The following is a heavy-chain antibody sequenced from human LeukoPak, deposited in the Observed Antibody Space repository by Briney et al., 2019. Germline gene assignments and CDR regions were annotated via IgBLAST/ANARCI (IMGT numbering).Heavy chain of an antibody. Sequence: GGSLRLSCAASGFIFRTYWMHLVRQAPGKGLVWVSRISGDGRSTSYADFVKGRFTISRDNAKNTLYLQIHSLRAEDTAVYYCAAFYYDPAYWGQGTLVTVSS. D-gene: IGHD3-22*01. CDR2: ISGDGRST. CDR3: AAFYYDPAY. J-gene: IGHJ4*02. V-gene: IGHV3-74*01. CDR1: GFIFRTYW.